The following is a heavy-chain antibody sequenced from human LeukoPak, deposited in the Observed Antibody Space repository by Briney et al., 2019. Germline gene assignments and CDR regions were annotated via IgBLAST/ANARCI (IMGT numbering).Heavy chain of an antibody. CDR2: IYYSGST. CDR3: ARQLSALYDSSGYYFDY. Sequence: SETLSLTCTVSGGSISSSSYYWGWIRQPPGKGLEWIGSIYYSGSTYYNPPLKSRVTISVDTSKNQFSLKLSSVTAADTAVYYCARQLSALYDSSGYYFDYWGQGTLVTVSS. CDR1: GGSISSSSYY. V-gene: IGHV4-39*01. D-gene: IGHD3-22*01. J-gene: IGHJ4*02.